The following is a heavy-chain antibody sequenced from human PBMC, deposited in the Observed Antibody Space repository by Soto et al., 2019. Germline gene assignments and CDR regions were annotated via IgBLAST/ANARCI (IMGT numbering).Heavy chain of an antibody. J-gene: IGHJ4*02. D-gene: IGHD3-22*01. CDR1: GGTFSSYA. CDR3: ARRFTDSSGSYYFDY. CDR2: IIPIFGTA. Sequence: QGQLVQSGAEVKKPGSSVKVSCKASGGTFSSYAISWVRQAPGQGLEWMGGIIPIFGTANYAQKFQGRVTITADESTSTAYMALSRLSSEDTAVYYCARRFTDSSGSYYFDYWGQGTLVTVSS. V-gene: IGHV1-69*01.